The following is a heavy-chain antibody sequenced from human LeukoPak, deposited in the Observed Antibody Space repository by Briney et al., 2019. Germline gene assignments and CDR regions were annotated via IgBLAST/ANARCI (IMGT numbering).Heavy chain of an antibody. Sequence: ASVKVSCKASGYTFTSYAMAWVRQAPGQGLWWMGWINTNTGNPTYAQDFTGRFVFSLDTSVSTAYLQISTLKAEDTAVYYCARERPGVIFDYWGQGTLVTVSS. CDR3: ARERPGVIFDY. D-gene: IGHD3-10*01. J-gene: IGHJ4*02. V-gene: IGHV7-4-1*02. CDR2: INTNTGNP. CDR1: GYTFTSYA.